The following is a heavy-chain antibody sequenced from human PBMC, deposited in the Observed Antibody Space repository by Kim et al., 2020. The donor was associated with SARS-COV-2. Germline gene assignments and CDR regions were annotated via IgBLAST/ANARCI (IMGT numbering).Heavy chain of an antibody. Sequence: SVKVSCKASGGTFSSYAISWVRQAPGQGLEWMGGIIPIFGTANYAQKFQGRVTITADESTSTAYMELSSLRSEDTAVYYCAREGKGNGLAFDIWGQGTMVTVSS. CDR3: AREGKGNGLAFDI. CDR1: GGTFSSYA. D-gene: IGHD2-8*01. CDR2: IIPIFGTA. J-gene: IGHJ3*02. V-gene: IGHV1-69*13.